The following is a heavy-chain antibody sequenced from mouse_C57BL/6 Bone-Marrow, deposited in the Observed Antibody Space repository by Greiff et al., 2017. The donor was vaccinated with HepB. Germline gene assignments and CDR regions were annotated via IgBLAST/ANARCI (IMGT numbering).Heavy chain of an antibody. CDR2: IDHANGNT. V-gene: IGHV14-3*01. CDR1: GFNIKNTY. D-gene: IGHD1-1*02. CDR3: ARGGGNSAWFAY. J-gene: IGHJ3*01. Sequence: EVQLQQSVAELVRPGASVKLSCTASGFNIKNTYMHWVKQRPEQGLEWIGRIDHANGNTKYAPKFQGRDTITADTSSNTGYLQLSSRTSEDTAIYYCARGGGNSAWFAYWGQGTLVTVSA.